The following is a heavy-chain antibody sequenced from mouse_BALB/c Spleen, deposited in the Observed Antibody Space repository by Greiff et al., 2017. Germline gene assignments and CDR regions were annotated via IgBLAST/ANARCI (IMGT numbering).Heavy chain of an antibody. V-gene: IGHV5-6-3*01. D-gene: IGHD1-1*01. Sequence: EVKVVESGGGLVQPGGSLKLSCAASGFTFSSYGMSWVRQTPDKRLELVATINSNGGSTYYPDSVKGRFTISRDNAKNTLYLQMSSLKSEDTAMYYCAREWDYYGSSYWYFDVWGAGTTVTVSS. CDR1: GFTFSSYG. CDR2: INSNGGST. J-gene: IGHJ1*01. CDR3: AREWDYYGSSYWYFDV.